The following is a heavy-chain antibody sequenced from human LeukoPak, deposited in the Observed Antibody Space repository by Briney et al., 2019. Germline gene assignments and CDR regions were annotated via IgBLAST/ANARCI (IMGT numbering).Heavy chain of an antibody. CDR3: ARGHYDVLAASYKWTPDY. CDR2: ITSGGDYI. CDR1: GFTFNTFN. V-gene: IGHV3-21*01. Sequence: GGSLRLSCAASGFTFNTFNMNWVRQAPGKGLEWVSSITSGGDYIYYADLVKGRFTTSRDNAKNSLSLQLNSLRVEDTAVYYCARGHYDVLAASYKWTPDYWGQGTLVTVSS. D-gene: IGHD3-9*01. J-gene: IGHJ4*02.